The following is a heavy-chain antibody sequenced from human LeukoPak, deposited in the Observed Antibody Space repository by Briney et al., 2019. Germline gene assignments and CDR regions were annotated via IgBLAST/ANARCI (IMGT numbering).Heavy chain of an antibody. V-gene: IGHV3-64*01. CDR1: GFTFSSYA. J-gene: IGHJ4*02. CDR3: VRVGNYREFDY. Sequence: GGSLRLSCAASGFTFSSYAMHWVRQAPGKGLEYVSAISSNGGSTYYANSVKGRFTISRDNSKNTLYLQMGSLRAEDMAVYYCVRVGNYREFDYWGQGTLVTVSS. D-gene: IGHD1-7*01. CDR2: ISSNGGST.